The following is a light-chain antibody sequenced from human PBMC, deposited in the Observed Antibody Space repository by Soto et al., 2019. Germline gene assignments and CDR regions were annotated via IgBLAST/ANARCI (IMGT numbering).Light chain of an antibody. Sequence: DIQMTQSPSSLSASVGDRDTITCRASQSISSYLNWYQQKPGKAPKLLICAASRLQSGVPSRFSGNGSGTDFTLTISSLQPEDFATYYCQQSYSTPRTFGQGTKVEIK. CDR1: QSISSY. CDR2: AAS. CDR3: QQSYSTPRT. V-gene: IGKV1-39*01. J-gene: IGKJ1*01.